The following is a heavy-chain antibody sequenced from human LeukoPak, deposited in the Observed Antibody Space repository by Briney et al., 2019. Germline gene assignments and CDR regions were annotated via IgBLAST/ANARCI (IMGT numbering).Heavy chain of an antibody. CDR2: IYYSRNT. CDR3: ASHSSSSFQH. CDR1: GGSISSSAFH. V-gene: IGHV4-39*07. Sequence: SETLSLTCTVSGGSISSSAFHWGWIRQPPGKGLEWIGSIYYSRNTYYNPSLKSRVTISVDTSKNQFSLKLSSVTAADTAVYYCASHSSSSFQHWGQGTLVTVSS. D-gene: IGHD6-13*01. J-gene: IGHJ1*01.